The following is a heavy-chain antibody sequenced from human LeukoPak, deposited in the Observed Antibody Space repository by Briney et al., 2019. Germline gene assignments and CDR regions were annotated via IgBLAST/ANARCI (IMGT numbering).Heavy chain of an antibody. Sequence: GGSLRLSCAASGFTFSSYEMNWVRQAPGKGLEWVSYISGSGSTRTYADSVKGRFTISRDNTKNSLYLEMNSLRAEDTAVYYCSREIVSAVAGNFDYWGQGTLVTVSS. D-gene: IGHD6-19*01. CDR2: ISGSGSTR. V-gene: IGHV3-48*03. J-gene: IGHJ4*02. CDR1: GFTFSSYE. CDR3: SREIVSAVAGNFDY.